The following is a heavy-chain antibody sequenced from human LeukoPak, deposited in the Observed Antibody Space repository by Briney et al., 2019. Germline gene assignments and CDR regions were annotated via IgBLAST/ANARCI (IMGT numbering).Heavy chain of an antibody. Sequence: PGGSLRLSCAASGFTFSSYWMSWVRQAPGKGLEWVANIKQDGSEKYYVDSVKGRFTISRDNAKNSLYLQMNSLRAEDTAVYYCARDSLELRHYGMDVWGQGTTVTVSS. V-gene: IGHV3-7*01. CDR2: IKQDGSEK. D-gene: IGHD3-16*01. CDR1: GFTFSSYW. J-gene: IGHJ6*02. CDR3: ARDSLELRHYGMDV.